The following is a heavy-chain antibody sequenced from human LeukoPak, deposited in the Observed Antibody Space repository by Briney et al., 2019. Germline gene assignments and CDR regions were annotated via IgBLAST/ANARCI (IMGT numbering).Heavy chain of an antibody. CDR2: ISSNGGST. D-gene: IGHD6-19*01. V-gene: IGHV3-64D*06. CDR3: VKGSSGWYGNYFDY. CDR1: GCTFSSYA. Sequence: GGSLRLSCSASGCTFSSYALLWLRQAPGKGLEYLSGISSNGGSTSYADSVKGRFTISRDKSKNTLYLQMSSLRAEHTAVYYCVKGSSGWYGNYFDYWGQGTLVTVSS. J-gene: IGHJ4*02.